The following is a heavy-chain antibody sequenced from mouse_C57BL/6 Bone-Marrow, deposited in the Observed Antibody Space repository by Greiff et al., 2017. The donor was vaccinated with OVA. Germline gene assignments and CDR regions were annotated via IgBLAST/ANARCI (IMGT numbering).Heavy chain of an antibody. D-gene: IGHD2-12*01. CDR3: ARGGPIRDYAMDY. J-gene: IGHJ4*01. CDR1: GYTFTTYP. V-gene: IGHV1-47*01. CDR2: FHPYNDDT. Sequence: QVQLQQSGAELVKPGASVKMSCKASGYTFTTYPIEWMKQNHGKSLEWIGNFHPYNDDTKYNEKFKGKATLTVEKSSSTVYLELSRLASNDSAVNYCARGGPIRDYAMDYWGQGTSVTVSS.